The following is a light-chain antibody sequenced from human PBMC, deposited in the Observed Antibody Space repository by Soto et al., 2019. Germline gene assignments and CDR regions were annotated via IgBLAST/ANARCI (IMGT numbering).Light chain of an antibody. CDR1: SSDVGSYNF. V-gene: IGLV2-23*01. Sequence: QSALTQPASVSGSPGQSITISCTGTSSDVGSYNFVSWYQQYPGKAPKLMIYEGTNRPSGVSNRFSGSKSGNTASLTISGLQAEDEAHYYCSSYAGRVVFGGGTQLTVL. J-gene: IGLJ2*01. CDR3: SSYAGRVV. CDR2: EGT.